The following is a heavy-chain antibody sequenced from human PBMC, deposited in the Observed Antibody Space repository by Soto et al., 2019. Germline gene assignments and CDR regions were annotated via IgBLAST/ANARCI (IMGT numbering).Heavy chain of an antibody. J-gene: IGHJ5*02. CDR1: GGSISNRRYY. V-gene: IGHV4-39*01. CDR2: IHYSGST. CDR3: ARHVSLGYCITTSCDLLSCSDA. Sequence: SETLSLTCTVSGGSISNRRYYWGWIRQPPGKGLEWIGSIHYSGSTYDNPSLKSRVTISVDTSKNQLPLKLKSVTAADTAVYYCARHVSLGYCITTSCDLLSCSDARCPGTLVTRSS. D-gene: IGHD2-2*01.